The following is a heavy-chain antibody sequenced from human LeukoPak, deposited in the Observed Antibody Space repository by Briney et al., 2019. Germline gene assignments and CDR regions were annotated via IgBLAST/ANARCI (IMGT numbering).Heavy chain of an antibody. D-gene: IGHD6-19*01. V-gene: IGHV4-59*12. CDR1: GGSISSYH. CDR3: ARELYSSGWYGRIDY. Sequence: SETLSLTCTVSGGSISSYHWSWIRQPPGKGLESIGYIYSSGSTHYNPSLKSRVTISVDTSKNQFSLKLSSVTAADTAVYYCARELYSSGWYGRIDYWGQGTLVTVSS. CDR2: IYSSGST. J-gene: IGHJ4*02.